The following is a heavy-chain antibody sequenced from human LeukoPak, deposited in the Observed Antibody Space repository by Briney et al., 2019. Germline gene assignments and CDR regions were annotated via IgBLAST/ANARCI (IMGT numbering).Heavy chain of an antibody. CDR1: GFTFSNYD. D-gene: IGHD3-10*01. V-gene: IGHV3-30*03. J-gene: IGHJ4*02. CDR3: AGSHYGSGSYYLSE. CDR2: ISYDGSNK. Sequence: GGSLRLSCVVSGFTFSNYDMHWVRQAPGQGLEWVALISYDGSNKYSADSVKGRFTISRDNSKNTLYLQMNSLRAEDTAVYYCAGSHYGSGSYYLSEWGQGTLVTVSS.